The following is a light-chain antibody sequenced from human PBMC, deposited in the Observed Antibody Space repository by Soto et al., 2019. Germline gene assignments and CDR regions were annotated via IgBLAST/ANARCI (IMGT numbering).Light chain of an antibody. CDR3: QQYNSYSWT. Sequence: DIQMTQSPSTLSASVGDRVTITCRACQSISSWLAWYKHKPGKAPKLLIYKASSLESGVPSRFSGSGSGTEFTLTISRLQPDDFATYYCQQYNSYSWTFGQGTKVEIK. J-gene: IGKJ1*01. CDR2: KAS. V-gene: IGKV1-5*03. CDR1: QSISSW.